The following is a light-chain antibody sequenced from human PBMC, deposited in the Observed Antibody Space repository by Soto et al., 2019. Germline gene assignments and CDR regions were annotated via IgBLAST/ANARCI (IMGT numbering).Light chain of an antibody. CDR2: DVT. CDR1: SSDVGGYDF. V-gene: IGLV2-8*01. Sequence: QSALTQPPSASGSPGQSVTISCTGTSSDVGGYDFVSWYQQHPGKAPKLMIYDVTNRPSGVPDRFSGSKSGNTASLTVSGLQAEDEADYYCASYAAHTLGVFGGGTKLTVL. J-gene: IGLJ2*01. CDR3: ASYAAHTLGV.